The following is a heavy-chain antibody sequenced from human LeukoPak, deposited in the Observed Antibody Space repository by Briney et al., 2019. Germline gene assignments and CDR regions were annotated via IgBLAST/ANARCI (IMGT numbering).Heavy chain of an antibody. D-gene: IGHD3-22*01. CDR1: GFTFSSYA. CDR2: ISYDGSNK. CDR3: VRGGDYYDDEWDFDY. J-gene: IGHJ4*02. Sequence: GGSLRLSCAASGFTFSSYAMHWVRQAPGKGLEWVAVISYDGSNKYYADSVKGRFTISRDNSKNTLYLQMNSLRAEDTAVYYCVRGGDYYDDEWDFDYWGQGTLVTVSS. V-gene: IGHV3-30-3*01.